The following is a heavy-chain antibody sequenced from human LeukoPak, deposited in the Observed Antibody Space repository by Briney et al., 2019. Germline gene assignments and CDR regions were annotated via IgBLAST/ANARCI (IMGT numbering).Heavy chain of an antibody. CDR3: AKDEGVANRWLDP. CDR2: IVPIFGSA. J-gene: IGHJ5*02. D-gene: IGHD5-12*01. V-gene: IGHV1-69*01. CDR1: GGTFSSYA. Sequence: GASVTVSCKASGGTFSSYAISWVRQAPGQGLEWMGGIVPIFGSANYAQKFQGRVTITADESTTTAYMELTGLRSEDTAVYYCAKDEGVANRWLDPWGQGTLVTVSS.